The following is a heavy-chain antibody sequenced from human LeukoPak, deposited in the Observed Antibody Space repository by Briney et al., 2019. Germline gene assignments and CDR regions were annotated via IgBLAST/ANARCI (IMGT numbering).Heavy chain of an antibody. CDR2: INPNSGAT. V-gene: IGHV1-2*02. J-gene: IGHJ4*01. CDR3: AKGRRILGGPENAGDFFDF. D-gene: IGHD3-16*01. Sequence: ASVKVSCKASGYTLTDYYLHWVRQAPGQGLKWMGWINPNSGATHYAQSFQARVTMTRDTSIASSYMELTGLESDDTAVYYCAKGRRILGGPENAGDFFDFWGQGSLVTVSS. CDR1: GYTLTDYY.